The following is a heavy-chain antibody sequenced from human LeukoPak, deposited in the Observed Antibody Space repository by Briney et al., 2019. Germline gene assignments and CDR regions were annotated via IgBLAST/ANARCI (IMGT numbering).Heavy chain of an antibody. CDR3: AKGYSSGWSYLGY. V-gene: IGHV3-7*03. CDR1: GFTFSSYW. J-gene: IGHJ4*02. CDR2: IKQDGSEK. D-gene: IGHD6-19*01. Sequence: GGSLRLSCAASGFTFSSYWMSWVRQAPGKGLEWVANIKQDGSEKYYVDSVKGRFSISRDNAKNSLYLQMNSLRAEDTAVYYCAKGYSSGWSYLGYWGQGTLVTVSS.